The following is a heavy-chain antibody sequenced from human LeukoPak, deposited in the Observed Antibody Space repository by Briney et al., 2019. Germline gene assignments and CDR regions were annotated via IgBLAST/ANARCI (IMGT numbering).Heavy chain of an antibody. V-gene: IGHV3-23*01. J-gene: IGHJ4*02. D-gene: IGHD3-9*01. CDR2: IGGLGHST. Sequence: GGSLRLSCAASGFTFTKFAMTWVRQAPGKGLEWVSTIGGLGHSTNYADSVKGRFTISRDNSKNTVYLQMDSLRAEDTAVYYCAKSHVTTATGTGRYFDYWGQGTLVTVSS. CDR3: AKSHVTTATGTGRYFDY. CDR1: GFTFTKFA.